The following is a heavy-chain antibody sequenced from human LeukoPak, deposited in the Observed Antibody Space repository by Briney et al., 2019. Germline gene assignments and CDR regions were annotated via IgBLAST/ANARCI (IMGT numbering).Heavy chain of an antibody. V-gene: IGHV4-34*01. CDR2: INHSGST. CDR3: ARTLRYFDWLPPNDAFDI. D-gene: IGHD3-9*01. CDR1: GGSFSGYY. Sequence: SETLSLTCAVYGGSFSGYYWSWIRQPPGKGLEWIGEINHSGSTNYNPSLKSRVTISVDTSKNQFSLKLSSVTAADTAVYYCARTLRYFDWLPPNDAFDIWGQGTMVTVSS. J-gene: IGHJ3*02.